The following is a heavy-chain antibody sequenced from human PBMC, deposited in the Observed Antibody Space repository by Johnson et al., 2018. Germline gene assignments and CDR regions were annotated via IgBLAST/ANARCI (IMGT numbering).Heavy chain of an antibody. Sequence: VQLVESGGVVVQPGGSLRLSCAASGFTFDDYSMHWVRQAPGKGLEWVSLISWDGGSTYYADSVKGRFTISRDNRKNSLYLQMNSLRTEDNALYYCAKDRSRVGIAAAGTVGFQHWGQGTLVTVSS. D-gene: IGHD6-13*01. V-gene: IGHV3-43*01. CDR1: GFTFDDYS. J-gene: IGHJ1*01. CDR3: AKDRSRVGIAAAGTVGFQH. CDR2: ISWDGGST.